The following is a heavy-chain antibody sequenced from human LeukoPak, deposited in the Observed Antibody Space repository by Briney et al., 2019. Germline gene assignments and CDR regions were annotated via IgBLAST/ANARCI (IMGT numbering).Heavy chain of an antibody. CDR2: ISYDGSNK. Sequence: GRSLRLSCAASGFTFSSYGMHWVRQAPGKGLEWVAVISYDGSNKYYADSVKGRFTISRDNSKNTLYLQMNSLRAEDTAVYYCAKSSGYFDYWGQGTLVTVSS. CDR1: GFTFSSYG. J-gene: IGHJ4*02. V-gene: IGHV3-30*18. D-gene: IGHD3-10*01. CDR3: AKSSGYFDY.